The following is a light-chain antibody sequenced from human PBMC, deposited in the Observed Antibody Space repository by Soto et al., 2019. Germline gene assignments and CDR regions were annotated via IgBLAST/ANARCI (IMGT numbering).Light chain of an antibody. Sequence: QSVLTQPASVSGSPGQSITISCTGTSSDVGSYDLVSWYQQHPDKAPKLLLFEASKRPSGVSIRFSGSKSGNTASLTISGLQPEDEADYYCCSYATPRLFGGGTKLTVL. CDR2: EAS. V-gene: IGLV2-23*01. J-gene: IGLJ2*01. CDR1: SSDVGSYDL. CDR3: CSYATPRL.